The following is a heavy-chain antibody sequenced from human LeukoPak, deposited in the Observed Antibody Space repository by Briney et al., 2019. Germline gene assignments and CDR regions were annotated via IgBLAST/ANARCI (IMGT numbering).Heavy chain of an antibody. Sequence: GGSLRLSCAASGFTFSDYYMSWIRQAPGKGLEWVSSISSSSSYIYYADSVKGRFTISRDNAKNSLYLQMNSLRAEDTAVYYCARAPLGDIVVVPAYFDYWGQGTLVTVSS. J-gene: IGHJ4*02. CDR2: ISSSSSYI. D-gene: IGHD2-2*01. CDR1: GFTFSDYY. V-gene: IGHV3-11*06. CDR3: ARAPLGDIVVVPAYFDY.